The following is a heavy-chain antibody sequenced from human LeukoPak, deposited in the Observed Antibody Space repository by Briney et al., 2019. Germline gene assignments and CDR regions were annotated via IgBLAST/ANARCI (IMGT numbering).Heavy chain of an antibody. Sequence: QPGGSLRLSCAASGFTFSSYAMSWVRQAPGKGLEWVLAISGSGGSTYYADSVKGRFTISRDNSKNTLYLQMNSLRAEDTAVYYCAKDLRRGSCYSLVYWGQGTLVTVSS. V-gene: IGHV3-23*01. D-gene: IGHD2-15*01. J-gene: IGHJ4*02. CDR2: ISGSGGST. CDR1: GFTFSSYA. CDR3: AKDLRRGSCYSLVY.